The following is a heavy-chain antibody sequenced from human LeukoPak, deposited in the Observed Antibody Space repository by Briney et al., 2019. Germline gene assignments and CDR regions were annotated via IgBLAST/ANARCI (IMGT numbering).Heavy chain of an antibody. CDR3: AREGIAAIYYFDY. V-gene: IGHV3-21*01. D-gene: IGHD6-13*01. J-gene: IGHJ4*02. CDR2: ISSSSSYI. Sequence: GGSLRLSCAASGFTSSSYSMNWVRQAPGKGLEWVSSISSSSSYIYYADSVKGRFTISRDNAKNSLYLQMNSLRAEDTAVYYCAREGIAAIYYFDYWGQGTLVTVSS. CDR1: GFTSSSYS.